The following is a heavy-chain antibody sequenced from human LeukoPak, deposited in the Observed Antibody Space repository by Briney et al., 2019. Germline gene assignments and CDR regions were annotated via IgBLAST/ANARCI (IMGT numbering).Heavy chain of an antibody. J-gene: IGHJ5*02. V-gene: IGHV3-23*01. CDR2: ISGSGGST. D-gene: IGHD3-10*01. Sequence: GGSLRLSCAASGFTFSSYAMSWVRQAPGKGMEWVSAISGSGGSTYYADSVKGRFTISRDNSKNTLYLQMNSLRAEDTAVYYCAKVIAGSGSYLFDPWGQGTLVTVSS. CDR3: AKVIAGSGSYLFDP. CDR1: GFTFSSYA.